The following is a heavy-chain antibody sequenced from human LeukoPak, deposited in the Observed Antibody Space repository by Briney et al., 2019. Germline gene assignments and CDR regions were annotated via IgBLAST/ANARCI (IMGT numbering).Heavy chain of an antibody. D-gene: IGHD7-27*01. CDR3: ARDWVFDY. CDR2: INPNSGGT. Sequence: SVKVSCKASGYTFTGYYIHWVRQAPGQGLEWMGWINPNSGGTNYAQKFQGRVTMTRDTSISTAYMELSRLRSDYTAVYYCARDWVFDYWGQGTLVTVSS. V-gene: IGHV1-2*02. J-gene: IGHJ4*02. CDR1: GYTFTGYY.